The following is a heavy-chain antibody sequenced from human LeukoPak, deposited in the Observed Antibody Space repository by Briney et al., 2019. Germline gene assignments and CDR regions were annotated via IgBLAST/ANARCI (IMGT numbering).Heavy chain of an antibody. Sequence: GGSLGLSCTASGFTFSSYAMSWVRQAPGKGLEWVSAFSGSGGSTYYADSVKGRFTISRDNSKNTLYLQMNSLRAEDTAVYYCAKGGAVVPAAYYYYYYYMDVWGKWTTVTVSS. CDR2: FSGSGGST. J-gene: IGHJ6*03. CDR1: GFTFSSYA. V-gene: IGHV3-23*01. D-gene: IGHD2-2*01. CDR3: AKGGAVVPAAYYYYYYYMDV.